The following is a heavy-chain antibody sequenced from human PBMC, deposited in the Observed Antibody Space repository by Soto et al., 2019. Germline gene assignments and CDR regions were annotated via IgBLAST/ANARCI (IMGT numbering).Heavy chain of an antibody. D-gene: IGHD1-26*01. V-gene: IGHV3-64*01. Sequence: EVQLVESGGGLVQPGGSLRLSCAASGFTFSSYAMHWVRQAPGKGLEYVSAISSNGGSTYYANSVKGRFTISRDNSKNTLYLQMGSLRAEEMAVYYCARARGADYDYWGQGTLVTVSS. CDR2: ISSNGGST. J-gene: IGHJ4*02. CDR1: GFTFSSYA. CDR3: ARARGADYDY.